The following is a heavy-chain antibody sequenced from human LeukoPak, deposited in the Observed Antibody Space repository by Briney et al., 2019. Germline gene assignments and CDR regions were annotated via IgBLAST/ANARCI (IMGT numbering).Heavy chain of an antibody. Sequence: SETLSLTCIVSGDSVSSSRYYWGWIRQPPGRGLEWIGSIYYSGTTFYNPSLKSRVTISVDTSKNQFSLKLSSVTAADTAVYYCARDGIPYYYDSSGYYYWGQGTLVTVSS. CDR2: IYYSGTT. J-gene: IGHJ4*02. D-gene: IGHD3-22*01. CDR1: GDSVSSSRYY. V-gene: IGHV4-39*02. CDR3: ARDGIPYYYDSSGYYY.